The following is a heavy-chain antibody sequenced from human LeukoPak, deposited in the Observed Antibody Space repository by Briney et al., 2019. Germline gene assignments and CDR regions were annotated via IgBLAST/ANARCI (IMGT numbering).Heavy chain of an antibody. Sequence: GGSLRLSCEASGFSLRSSEMNWVRQAPGKGPEWVAHINSGDNVEFYADSVRGRFTMSRDNDLLCLHLNSLRDEDTAVYYCARDTVNGPFVISLDLWGQGVMVTVSS. CDR1: GFSLRSSE. D-gene: IGHD2-8*01. V-gene: IGHV3-48*03. J-gene: IGHJ5*02. CDR2: INSGDNVE. CDR3: ARDTVNGPFVISLDL.